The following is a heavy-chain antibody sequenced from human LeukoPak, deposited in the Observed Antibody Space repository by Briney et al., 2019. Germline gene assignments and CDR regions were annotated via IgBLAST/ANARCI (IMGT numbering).Heavy chain of an antibody. CDR1: GFPFANTW. V-gene: IGHV3-74*01. D-gene: IGHD3-10*01. Sequence: GGSLRLSCAASGFPFANTWMHWVRQAPGKGLVWVSLINNDGSSTNYADSVKGRFTISRDNAKNTLHLQMNSLRAEDTAVSFCVIGGTYGSGSWGQGTLVTVSS. CDR3: VIGGTYGSGS. CDR2: INNDGSST. J-gene: IGHJ4*02.